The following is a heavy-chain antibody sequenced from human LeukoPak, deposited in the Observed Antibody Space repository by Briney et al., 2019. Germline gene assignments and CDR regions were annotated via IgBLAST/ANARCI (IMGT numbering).Heavy chain of an antibody. J-gene: IGHJ4*02. CDR1: GGSISSGGYY. Sequence: SETLSLTCTVSGGSISSGGYYWSWIRQHPGKGLEWIGYIYYSGSTYYNPSLKSRVTISVDTSKNQFSLKLSSVTAADTAVYYCAATSGVVVSFDYWGQGPLVTVSS. CDR3: AATSGVVVSFDY. CDR2: IYYSGST. D-gene: IGHD2-21*01. V-gene: IGHV4-31*03.